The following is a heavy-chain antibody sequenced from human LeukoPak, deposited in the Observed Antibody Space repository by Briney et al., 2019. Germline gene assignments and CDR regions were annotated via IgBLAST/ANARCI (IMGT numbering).Heavy chain of an antibody. D-gene: IGHD3-16*02. Sequence: KPGGSLRLSCAASGFTFSDYYMSWIRQAPGKGLEWVSYISSSGSTTYYADSVKGRFTISRDNSKNTLYLQMNSLRAEDTAVYYCAKDEAVITFGGVIVPVDGWFDPWGQGTLVTVSS. CDR3: AKDEAVITFGGVIVPVDGWFDP. V-gene: IGHV3-11*01. CDR1: GFTFSDYY. J-gene: IGHJ5*02. CDR2: ISSSGSTT.